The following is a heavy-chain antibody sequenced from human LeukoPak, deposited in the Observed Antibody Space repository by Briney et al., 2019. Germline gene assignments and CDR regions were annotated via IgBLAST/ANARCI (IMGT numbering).Heavy chain of an antibody. CDR3: ARGRWSTRNSNWFDP. CDR1: GYIFTNYA. V-gene: IGHV1-3*01. Sequence: ASVKVSCKASGYIFTNYAMHWVRQAPGQRLEWMGWINGGNGNTKYSQEFQGRVTMTRDTSISTAYMELSRLRSDDTAVYYCARGRWSTRNSNWFDPWGQGTLVTVSS. D-gene: IGHD6-13*01. CDR2: INGGNGNT. J-gene: IGHJ5*02.